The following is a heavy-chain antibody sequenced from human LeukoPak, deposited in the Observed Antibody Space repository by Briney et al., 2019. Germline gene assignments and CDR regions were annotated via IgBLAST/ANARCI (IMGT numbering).Heavy chain of an antibody. D-gene: IGHD3-3*01. V-gene: IGHV3-73*01. CDR1: GYTFSGSA. J-gene: IGHJ4*02. Sequence: GGSLRLSCAASGYTFSGSAMHWVRQASGKGLEWVGRIRSKPNSYATAYAASVTGRFTISRDDSKNTAYLQMNSLKTEDTAVYYCWSGLDYWGQGILVTVSS. CDR2: IRSKPNSYAT. CDR3: WSGLDY.